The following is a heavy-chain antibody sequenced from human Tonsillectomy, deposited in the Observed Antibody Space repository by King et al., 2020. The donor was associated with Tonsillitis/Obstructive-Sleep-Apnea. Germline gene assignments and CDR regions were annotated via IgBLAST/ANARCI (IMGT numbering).Heavy chain of an antibody. CDR3: ARQRSGYSGYDIAFDI. J-gene: IGHJ3*02. CDR2: IYPGDSDT. Sequence: VQLVESGAEVKKPGESLKISCKDSGYNFTSYWIAWVRQMPGKGLEWMGIIYPGDSDTRYSPSFQGQVTISADKSISTAYQQWSSLKASDTAMYYCARQRSGYSGYDIAFDIWGQGTMVTVSS. V-gene: IGHV5-51*01. D-gene: IGHD5-12*01. CDR1: GYNFTSYW.